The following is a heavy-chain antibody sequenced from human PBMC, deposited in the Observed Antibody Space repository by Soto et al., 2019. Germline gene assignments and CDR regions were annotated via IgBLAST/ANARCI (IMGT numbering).Heavy chain of an antibody. CDR1: GGTFSSYA. D-gene: IGHD6-19*01. CDR2: IIPIFGTA. J-gene: IGHJ4*02. Sequence: QVQLVQSGAEVKKPGSSVKVSCKASGGTFSSYAISWVRQAPGQGLEWMGGIIPIFGTANYAQKFQGRVTITADESTSTAYRELSSLRSEDTAVYYCARDGDSSGWYTYFDYWGQGTLVHVSS. CDR3: ARDGDSSGWYTYFDY. V-gene: IGHV1-69*12.